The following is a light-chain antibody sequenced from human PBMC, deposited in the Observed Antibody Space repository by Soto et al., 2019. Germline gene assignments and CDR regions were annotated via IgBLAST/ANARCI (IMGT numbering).Light chain of an antibody. CDR1: ESLFGF. V-gene: IGKV3-15*01. Sequence: DIVLTQSPATLSVSPGDTVTLSCRASESLFGFLAWYQPKPGQAPRLLMYGVSTRATGIPARFSGGGSATDFTLTISSLQSEDSAFYFCQSYNDWPFASGLGTRLAI. CDR2: GVS. CDR3: QSYNDWPFA. J-gene: IGKJ2*01.